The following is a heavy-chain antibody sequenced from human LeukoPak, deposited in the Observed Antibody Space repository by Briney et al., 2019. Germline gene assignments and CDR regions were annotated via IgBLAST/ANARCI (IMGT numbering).Heavy chain of an antibody. Sequence: SETLSLTCAVYGGSFSGYYWSWIRQPPGKGLEWIGEINHSGSTNYNPSLKSRVTISVDTSKNQFSLKLSSVTAADTAVYYCARQRMDYGDPYYYYYFMDVWGKGTTVTISS. J-gene: IGHJ6*03. CDR3: ARQRMDYGDPYYYYYFMDV. D-gene: IGHD4-17*01. CDR2: INHSGST. V-gene: IGHV4-34*01. CDR1: GGSFSGYY.